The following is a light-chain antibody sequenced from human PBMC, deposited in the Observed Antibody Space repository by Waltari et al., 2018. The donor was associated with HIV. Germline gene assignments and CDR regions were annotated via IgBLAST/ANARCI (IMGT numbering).Light chain of an antibody. CDR1: QDIDRF. CDR3: QQTYRRPHT. CDR2: VAS. V-gene: IGKV1-39*01. Sequence: DIQMTQSPSSLYASVGDRVTITCRASQDIDRFLHLYQQKPGKAPKLLIYVASNLQDGVPPRFSGSGSATEFTLTITSLQPDDFANYFCQQTYRRPHTFGGGTKLE. J-gene: IGKJ4*01.